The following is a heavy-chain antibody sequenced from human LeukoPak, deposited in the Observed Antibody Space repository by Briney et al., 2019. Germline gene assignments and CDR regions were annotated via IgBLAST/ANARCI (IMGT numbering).Heavy chain of an antibody. J-gene: IGHJ4*02. Sequence: PSETLSLTCTVSGGSISSGSYYWSWIRQPAGKGLEWIGRIYTSGSTNYNPSLKSRVTISVDTFKNQFSLKLSSVTAADTAVYYCARAQQLTYFDYWGQGTLVTVSS. CDR3: ARAQQLTYFDY. CDR1: GGSISSGSYY. CDR2: IYTSGST. D-gene: IGHD6-13*01. V-gene: IGHV4-61*02.